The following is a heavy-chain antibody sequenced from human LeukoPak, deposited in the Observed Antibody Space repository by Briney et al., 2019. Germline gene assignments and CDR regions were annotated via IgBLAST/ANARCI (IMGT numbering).Heavy chain of an antibody. CDR2: ISGSGGST. D-gene: IGHD6-19*01. Sequence: GGSLRLSCAASGFTFSSYAMSWVRQAPGKGLEWVSAISGSGGSTYYADSVKGRFTISRDNSKNTLYLQMNSLRAEDTAVYYCAKDRTGIAVATHWFDPWGQGTLVTVSS. CDR1: GFTFSSYA. V-gene: IGHV3-23*01. CDR3: AKDRTGIAVATHWFDP. J-gene: IGHJ5*02.